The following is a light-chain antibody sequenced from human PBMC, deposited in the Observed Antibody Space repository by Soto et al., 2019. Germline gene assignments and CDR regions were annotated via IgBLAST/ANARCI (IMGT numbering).Light chain of an antibody. Sequence: EVVLTQSPGTLSLSPGERATLSCRASQSVSSNYLAWYQQKSGQAPRLLIYGASNRATGIPDRFSGSGSGTDFTLTIRRLEPEDFAVYYCQQYGTSPQTFGQGTKVEIK. CDR3: QQYGTSPQT. CDR1: QSVSSNY. CDR2: GAS. J-gene: IGKJ1*01. V-gene: IGKV3-20*01.